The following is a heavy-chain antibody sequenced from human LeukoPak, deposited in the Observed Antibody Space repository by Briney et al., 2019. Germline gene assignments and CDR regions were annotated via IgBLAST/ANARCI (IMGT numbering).Heavy chain of an antibody. D-gene: IGHD6-13*01. J-gene: IGHJ3*01. V-gene: IGHV3-74*01. Sequence: GGSLRLSCAASGFTFTTSWMHWFRQAPGKGLVWVSRIESDGTSTTYADSVKGRFTISRDNAKNTLYLQMNSLRAEDTAVYYCARDQYSSTWYRGAFDVWGQGTMVPVSS. CDR2: IESDGTST. CDR1: GFTFTTSW. CDR3: ARDQYSSTWYRGAFDV.